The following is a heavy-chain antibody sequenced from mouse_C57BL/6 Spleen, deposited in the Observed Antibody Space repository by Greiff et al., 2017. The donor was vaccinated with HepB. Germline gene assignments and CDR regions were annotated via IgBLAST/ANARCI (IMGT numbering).Heavy chain of an antibody. V-gene: IGHV5-16*01. CDR1: GFTFSDYY. D-gene: IGHD1-1*01. J-gene: IGHJ2*01. Sequence: EVQVVESEGGLVQPGSSMKLSCTASGFTFSDYYMAWVRQVPEKGLEWVANINYDGSSTYYLDSLKSRFIISRDNAKNILYLQMSSLKSEDTATYYCARDPYGSSTFDYWGQGTTLTVSS. CDR2: INYDGSST. CDR3: ARDPYGSSTFDY.